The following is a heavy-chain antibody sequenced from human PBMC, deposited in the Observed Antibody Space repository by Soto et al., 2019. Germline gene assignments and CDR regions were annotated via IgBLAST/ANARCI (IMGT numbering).Heavy chain of an antibody. CDR3: ARDSGSFRTHN. D-gene: IGHD1-26*01. CDR1: GGSISSSGYY. CDR2: IYYSGST. Sequence: SETLSLTCTVSGGSISSSGYYWAWVRQPPGKGLEWIGSIYYSGSTYYNPSLKSRVTISVDTSKNQFSLKLNSVTAADTAVYYCARDSGSFRTHNWGPGTLVTAPQ. V-gene: IGHV4-39*01. J-gene: IGHJ4*02.